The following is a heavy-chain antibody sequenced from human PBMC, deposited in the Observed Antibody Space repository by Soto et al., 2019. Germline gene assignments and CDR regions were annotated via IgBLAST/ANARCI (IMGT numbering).Heavy chain of an antibody. CDR3: ARERPEGSRLAP. CDR1: GGSISSGDYY. Sequence: QVQLQESGPGLVKPSQTLSLTCTVSGGSISSGDYYWSWIRQPPGKGLEWIGYIYYSGSTYYNPSLNSRVTQSVDTSKNHSSLKRRSVPAADPAVYYCARERPEGSRLAPWGQGTLVTVSS. V-gene: IGHV4-30-4*01. D-gene: IGHD6-13*01. CDR2: IYYSGST. J-gene: IGHJ5*02.